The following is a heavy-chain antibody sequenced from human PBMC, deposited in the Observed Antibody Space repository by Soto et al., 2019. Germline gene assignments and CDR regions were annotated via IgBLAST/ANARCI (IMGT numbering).Heavy chain of an antibody. CDR1: GYSFTSYW. Sequence: GESLKISCKGSGYSFTSYWISWVRQMPGKGLEWMGRIDPSDSYTNYSPSFQGHVTISADKSISTAYLQWSSLQASDTAMYYCARPRRVLSRYYYYGMDVWGQGTTVTVSS. V-gene: IGHV5-10-1*01. CDR2: IDPSDSYT. D-gene: IGHD6-13*01. J-gene: IGHJ6*02. CDR3: ARPRRVLSRYYYYGMDV.